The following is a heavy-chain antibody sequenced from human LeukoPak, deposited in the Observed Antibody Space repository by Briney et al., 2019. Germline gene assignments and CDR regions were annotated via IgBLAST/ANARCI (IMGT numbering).Heavy chain of an antibody. Sequence: SETLSLTCDVSGGSISSGLYSWSWIRQPLGKGLEWIGYIYHTGSTYYNPSLKSRVAISVDTSKNQFSLRLSSVTAADTAVYYCARLQYCSGTSCYWFDPWGQGTLVTVSS. CDR2: IYHTGST. CDR3: ARLQYCSGTSCYWFDP. D-gene: IGHD2-2*01. V-gene: IGHV4-30-2*01. CDR1: GGSISSGLYS. J-gene: IGHJ5*02.